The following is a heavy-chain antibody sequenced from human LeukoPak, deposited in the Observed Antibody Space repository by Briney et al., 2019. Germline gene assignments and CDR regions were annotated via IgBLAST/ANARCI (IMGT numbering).Heavy chain of an antibody. Sequence: GGSLRLSCTASGFTFGDDGWSWFRQAPGKGLEWICFIRKKGYGETTDYAASVRGRFTISRDDAKSIAYLQMNSLKTEDTALYYCSRGLHDYGDSNYYFDQRGRGTLVTVSS. CDR3: SRGLHDYGDSNYYFDQ. CDR2: IRKKGYGETT. D-gene: IGHD4-17*01. CDR1: GFTFGDDG. V-gene: IGHV3-49*03. J-gene: IGHJ4*02.